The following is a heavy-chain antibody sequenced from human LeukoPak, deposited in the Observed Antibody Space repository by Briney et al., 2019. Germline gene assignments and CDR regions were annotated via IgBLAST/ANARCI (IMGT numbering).Heavy chain of an antibody. Sequence: GESLKISCKGSGYSFTSYWIGWVRQMPGKGLEWMGIFSPGDSDTRYSPSFQGQVTISADKSITTAYLQWSSLKASDTAMYYCACPSMVGYYGMDVWGQGTTVTVSS. CDR1: GYSFTSYW. CDR3: ACPSMVGYYGMDV. D-gene: IGHD3-10*02. V-gene: IGHV5-51*01. CDR2: FSPGDSDT. J-gene: IGHJ6*02.